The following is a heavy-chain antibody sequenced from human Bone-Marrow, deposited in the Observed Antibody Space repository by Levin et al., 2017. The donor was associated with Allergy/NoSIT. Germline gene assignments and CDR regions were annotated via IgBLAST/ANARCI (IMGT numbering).Heavy chain of an antibody. D-gene: IGHD2-15*01. J-gene: IGHJ3*02. Sequence: GESLKISCAASGFIFGGHYMSWIRQAPGKGLEWVSYIGSGDSPTYYADSVRGRFTISWDSAKKSLYLLMNSLRGDDTAVYYCARVYCSANSCEAFDIWGQGTLVTVSS. V-gene: IGHV3-11*01. CDR1: GFIFGGHY. CDR3: ARVYCSANSCEAFDI. CDR2: IGSGDSPT.